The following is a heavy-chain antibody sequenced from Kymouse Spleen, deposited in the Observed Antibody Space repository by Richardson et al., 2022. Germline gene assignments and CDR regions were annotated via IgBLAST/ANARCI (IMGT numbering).Heavy chain of an antibody. CDR3: ARGRGYSSSPWFDP. J-gene: IGHJ5*02. Sequence: QVQLQQWGAGLLKPSETLSLTCAVYGGSFSGYYWSWIRQPPGKGLEWIGEINHSGSTNYNPSLKSRVTISVDTSKNQFSLKLSSVTAADTAVYYCARGRGYSSSPWFDPWGQGTLVTVSS. V-gene: IGHV4-34*01. D-gene: IGHD6-13*01,IGHD6-25*01,IGHD6-6*01. CDR1: GGSFSGYY. CDR2: INHSGST.